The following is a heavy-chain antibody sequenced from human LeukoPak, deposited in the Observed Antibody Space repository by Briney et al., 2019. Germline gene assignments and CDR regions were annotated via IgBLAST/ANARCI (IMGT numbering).Heavy chain of an antibody. J-gene: IGHJ4*02. D-gene: IGHD3/OR15-3a*01. CDR1: GFTFNSYG. CDR2: IRFDGSNN. Sequence: GGSLRLSCAASGFTFNSYGIHWVRQAPGKGLEWVAFIRFDGSNNYYADSVKGRFTLSRDNFKNTLSLQMNSLRAEDTAVYYCVRDRDWGFDYWGQGTLVTVSS. V-gene: IGHV3-30*02. CDR3: VRDRDWGFDY.